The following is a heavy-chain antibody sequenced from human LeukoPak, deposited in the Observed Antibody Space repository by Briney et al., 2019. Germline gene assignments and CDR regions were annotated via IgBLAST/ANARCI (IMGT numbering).Heavy chain of an antibody. J-gene: IGHJ4*02. CDR1: GFTFTSSA. V-gene: IGHV1-58*02. CDR3: AVTVDIVATLFDY. CDR2: IVVGSGNT. D-gene: IGHD5-12*01. Sequence: GASVKVSCKASGFTFTSSAMQWVRQARGQRLEWIGWIVVGSGNTNYAQKFQERVTITRDMSTSTAYMELSSLRSEDTAVYYCAVTVDIVATLFDYWGQGTLVTVSS.